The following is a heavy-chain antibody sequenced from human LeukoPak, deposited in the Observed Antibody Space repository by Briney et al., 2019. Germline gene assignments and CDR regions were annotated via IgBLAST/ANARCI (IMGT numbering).Heavy chain of an antibody. CDR1: GGSISSYY. D-gene: IGHD6-13*01. CDR3: ASFIAAAEAFDI. J-gene: IGHJ3*02. Sequence: SETLSLTCTVSGGSISSYYWSWIRQPPGKGLEWIGYIYYSGSTNYNPSLKSRVTISVDTSKNQFSLKLSSVTAADTAVYYCASFIAAAEAFDIWGQGTMVTVSS. V-gene: IGHV4-59*08. CDR2: IYYSGST.